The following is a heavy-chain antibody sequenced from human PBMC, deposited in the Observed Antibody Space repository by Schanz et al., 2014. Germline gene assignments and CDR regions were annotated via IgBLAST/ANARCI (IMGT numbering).Heavy chain of an antibody. CDR1: GGSINNYY. V-gene: IGHV4-59*01. D-gene: IGHD3-10*01. CDR3: ARTLVNGSRKWFVP. J-gene: IGHJ5*02. CDR2: IHYSGDT. Sequence: QVQLQESGPGLVKPSETLSLTCTVSGGSINNYYWSWVRQPPGKGLEWIGNIHYSGDTNYNPSLKSRVTMSVDTSNDQFSLRLRSVTAADTAVYYCARTLVNGSRKWFVPWGPGTQVTVSS.